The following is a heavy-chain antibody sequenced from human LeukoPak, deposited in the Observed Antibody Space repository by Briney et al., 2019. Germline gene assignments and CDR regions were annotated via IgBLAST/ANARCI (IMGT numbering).Heavy chain of an antibody. J-gene: IGHJ4*02. CDR2: IKQDGNEK. CDR1: GFTFSSYW. Sequence: PGGSLRLSCAASGFTFSSYWMSWVRQAPGKGLEWVANIKQDGNEKYYVDSVKGRFTISRDNAKNSLYLQMNSLRGEDTAVYYCAGHFGAWHYFDYWGQGTLVTVSS. D-gene: IGHD3-3*01. V-gene: IGHV3-7*01. CDR3: AGHFGAWHYFDY.